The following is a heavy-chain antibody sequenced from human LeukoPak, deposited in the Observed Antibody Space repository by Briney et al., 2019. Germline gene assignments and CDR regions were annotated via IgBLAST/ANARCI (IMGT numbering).Heavy chain of an antibody. CDR2: IWYDGSNK. V-gene: IGHV3-33*01. Sequence: PGRSLRLSCAASGFTFSSYGMHWVRQAPGKGLEWVAVIWYDGSNKYYADSVKGRFTISRDNSKNTLYLQMNSLRAEDTAVYYCARGEKYYFDYWGQGTLLTVSS. CDR3: ARGEKYYFDY. CDR1: GFTFSSYG. J-gene: IGHJ4*02.